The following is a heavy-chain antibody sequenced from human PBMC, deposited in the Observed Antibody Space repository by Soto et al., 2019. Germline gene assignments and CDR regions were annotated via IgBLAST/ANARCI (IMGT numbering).Heavy chain of an antibody. CDR1: GFTFSSYA. CDR3: AKCFRRLYDSSAYYFDY. CDR2: ISGSGGST. Sequence: EVQLLESGGGLVQPGGSLRLSCAASGFTFSSYAMSWVRQAPGKGLEWVSAISGSGGSTYYADSVKGRFTISRDNSKNTLYLQMNSLRAEDTAVYYGAKCFRRLYDSSAYYFDYWGQGTLVTVSS. V-gene: IGHV3-23*01. D-gene: IGHD3-22*01. J-gene: IGHJ4*02.